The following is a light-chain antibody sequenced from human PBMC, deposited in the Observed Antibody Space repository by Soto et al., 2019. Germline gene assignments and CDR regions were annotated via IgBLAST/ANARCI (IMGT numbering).Light chain of an antibody. V-gene: IGKV4-1*01. CDR3: QQYYSTPRT. CDR2: WAS. J-gene: IGKJ1*01. Sequence: DIVMTQSPDSLAVSLGERATINCKSSQSVLYSSNNKNYLAWYQQKPGQPPKLLIYWASTRESGVPDRFSGSGCVTDFTLTISSLQAEDGAVYYGQQYYSTPRTFGQGTKVEIK. CDR1: QSVLYSSNNKNY.